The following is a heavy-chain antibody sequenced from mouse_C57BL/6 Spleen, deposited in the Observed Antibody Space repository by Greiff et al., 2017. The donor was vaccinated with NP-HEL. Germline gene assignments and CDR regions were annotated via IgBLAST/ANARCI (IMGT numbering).Heavy chain of an antibody. CDR1: GYAFTNYL. D-gene: IGHD4-1*01. V-gene: IGHV1-54*01. Sequence: VMLVESGAELVRPGTSVKVSCKASGYAFTNYLIEWVKQRPGQGLEWIGVINPGSGGTNYNEKFKGKATLTADKSSSTAYMQLSSLTSEDSAVYFCARDLAGTDYYAMDYWGQGTSVTVSS. J-gene: IGHJ4*01. CDR2: INPGSGGT. CDR3: ARDLAGTDYYAMDY.